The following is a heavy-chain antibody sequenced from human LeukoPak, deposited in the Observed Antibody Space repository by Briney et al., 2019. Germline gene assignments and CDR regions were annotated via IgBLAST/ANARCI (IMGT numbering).Heavy chain of an antibody. CDR2: MNPNSGNT. CDR3: ARRLIAAAGTFDP. D-gene: IGHD6-13*01. CDR1: GYTFTSYD. Sequence: ASVKVSCKASGYTFTSYDINWVRQATGQGLEWMGWMNPNSGNTGYAQKCQGRVTMTRNTSISTAYMELGSLRSEDTAVYYCARRLIAAAGTFDPWGQGALVTVSS. J-gene: IGHJ5*02. V-gene: IGHV1-8*01.